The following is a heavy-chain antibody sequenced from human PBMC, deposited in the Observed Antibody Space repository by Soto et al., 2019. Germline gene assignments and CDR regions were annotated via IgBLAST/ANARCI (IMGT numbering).Heavy chain of an antibody. CDR2: ISNDGGNK. CDR1: AFTFRSYA. D-gene: IGHD6-13*01. V-gene: IGHV3-30-3*01. CDR3: ARSGPLSSTWYFPNDY. Sequence: PGGSLRLSCAASAFTFRSYAMHWVRQAPGKGLEWVALISNDGGNKHYADSVEGRFTISRDNSKNTLYLQMNSLRAEDTALYYCARSGPLSSTWYFPNDYWGQGTLVTVS. J-gene: IGHJ4*02.